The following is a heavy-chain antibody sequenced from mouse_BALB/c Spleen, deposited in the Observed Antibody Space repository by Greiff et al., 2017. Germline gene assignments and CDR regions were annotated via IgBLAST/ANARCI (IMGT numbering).Heavy chain of an antibody. CDR1: GYAFSSSW. V-gene: IGHV1-82*01. Sequence: QVQLQQSGPELVKPGASVKISCKASGYAFSSSWMNWVKQRPGQGLEWIGRIYPGDGDTNYNGKFKGKATLTADKSSSTAYMQLSSLTSEDSAVYFCARGVRGAMDYWGQGTSVTVSS. CDR3: ARGVRGAMDY. CDR2: IYPGDGDT. D-gene: IGHD2-14*01. J-gene: IGHJ4*01.